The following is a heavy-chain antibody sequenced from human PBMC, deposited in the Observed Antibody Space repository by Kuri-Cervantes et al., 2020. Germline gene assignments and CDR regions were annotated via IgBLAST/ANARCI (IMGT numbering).Heavy chain of an antibody. CDR2: IKQDGSEK. D-gene: IGHD6-19*01. CDR1: GFTFSNYA. Sequence: GGSLRLSCAASGFTFSNYAMNWVRQAPGKGLEWVANIKQDGSEKYYVDSVKGRFTISRDNAKNSPYLQMNSLRAEDTAVYYCARDPRAYSSGWYYFDYWGQGTLVTVSS. V-gene: IGHV3-7*01. CDR3: ARDPRAYSSGWYYFDY. J-gene: IGHJ4*02.